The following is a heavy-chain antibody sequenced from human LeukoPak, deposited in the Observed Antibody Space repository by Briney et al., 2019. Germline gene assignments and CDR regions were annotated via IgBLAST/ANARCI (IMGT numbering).Heavy chain of an antibody. J-gene: IGHJ6*02. Sequence: ASVTVSCTASGGTFSIYAISWVRQAPGQGLEWKGGIIPIFGTANYAQKFQGRVTITADESTSTAYMELSSLRSEDTAVYYCARDLNSSGYYGYYYYYGMDVWGQGTTVTVSS. CDR2: IIPIFGTA. D-gene: IGHD3-22*01. CDR1: GGTFSIYA. V-gene: IGHV1-69*01. CDR3: ARDLNSSGYYGYYYYYGMDV.